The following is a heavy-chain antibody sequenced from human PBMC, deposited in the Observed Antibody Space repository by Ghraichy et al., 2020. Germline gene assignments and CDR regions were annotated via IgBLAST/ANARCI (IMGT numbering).Heavy chain of an antibody. CDR1: GFTFSSYA. V-gene: IGHV3-23*01. D-gene: IGHD3-10*01. CDR3: AKDRVMVRGVIPVDY. CDR2: ISGSGGST. Sequence: GGSLRLSCAASGFTFSSYAMSWVRQAPGKGLEWVSAISGSGGSTYYADSVKGRFTISRDNSKNTLYLQMNSLRAEDTAVYYCAKDRVMVRGVIPVDYWGQGTLVTVSS. J-gene: IGHJ4*02.